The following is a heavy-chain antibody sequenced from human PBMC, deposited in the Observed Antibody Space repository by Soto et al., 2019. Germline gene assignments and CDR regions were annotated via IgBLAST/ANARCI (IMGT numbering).Heavy chain of an antibody. Sequence: GGSLRLSCAASGFTFSSYAMSWVRQAPGKGLGWVSAISGSGGSTYYADSVKGRFTISRDNSKNTLYLQMNSLRAEDTAVYYCAKWPRSPQRGYYAFWSGYYEAYYFDYWGQGTLVTVSS. CDR3: AKWPRSPQRGYYAFWSGYYEAYYFDY. J-gene: IGHJ4*02. D-gene: IGHD3-3*01. V-gene: IGHV3-23*01. CDR2: ISGSGGST. CDR1: GFTFSSYA.